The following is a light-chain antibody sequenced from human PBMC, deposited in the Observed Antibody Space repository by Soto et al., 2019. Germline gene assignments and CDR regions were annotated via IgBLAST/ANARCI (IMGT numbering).Light chain of an antibody. V-gene: IGLV1-44*01. CDR2: SNN. CDR1: SSNIGSNT. CDR3: AAWDDSLNGRGV. J-gene: IGLJ3*02. Sequence: QAVVTQPPSASGTPGQRVAISCSGSSSNIGSNTVNWYQHLPGTAPKLLIYSNNQRPSGVPGRFSGSKSGTSASLAISGLQSEDEADYYCAAWDDSLNGRGVFGGGTKVTVL.